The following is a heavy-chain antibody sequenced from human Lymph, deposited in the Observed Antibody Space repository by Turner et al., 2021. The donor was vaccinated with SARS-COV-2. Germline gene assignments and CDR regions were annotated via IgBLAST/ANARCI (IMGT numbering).Heavy chain of an antibody. J-gene: IGHJ5*02. Sequence: QLQLQASGPGLVKPSATLSLACLIPGSSISSSSYYWGWIRQPPGKGLAWVESIYYSGSTDYNPSLKSRVTIAVETSKKQFSLKLSSVTAADTAVYYCAKHITISGVAGSGFDPWGQGTLVTVSS. CDR1: GSSISSSSYY. CDR2: IYYSGST. D-gene: IGHD3-3*01. CDR3: AKHITISGVAGSGFDP. V-gene: IGHV4-39*01.